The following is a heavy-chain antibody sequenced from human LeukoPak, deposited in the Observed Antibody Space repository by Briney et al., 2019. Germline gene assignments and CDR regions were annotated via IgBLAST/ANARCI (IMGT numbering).Heavy chain of an antibody. V-gene: IGHV3-23*01. J-gene: IGHJ4*02. CDR2: ISGSGDAT. Sequence: GGSLRLSCAASGFTFNNYGMRWVRQAPGMGLEWVSTISGSGDATYYADSVKGRFTISRDNSKNTLFLQMNSLTAEDTAVYYCAKAGPYYSDSWGQGTLVIVSS. CDR1: GFTFNNYG. CDR3: AKAGPYYSDS.